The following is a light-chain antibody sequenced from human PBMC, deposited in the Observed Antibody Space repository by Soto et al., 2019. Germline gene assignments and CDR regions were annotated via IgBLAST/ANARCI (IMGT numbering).Light chain of an antibody. CDR3: QQSFITPYT. CDR1: QSISVH. V-gene: IGKV1-39*01. J-gene: IGKJ2*01. CDR2: AAS. Sequence: DIQMTQSPSSLSASVGDTVTITCRASQSISVHLNWYQQKPGKVPKLLIYAASNLHSGVPSRFSGSGSETDFALTIISLQPEDLATYYCQQSFITPYTFGQGTRLEIK.